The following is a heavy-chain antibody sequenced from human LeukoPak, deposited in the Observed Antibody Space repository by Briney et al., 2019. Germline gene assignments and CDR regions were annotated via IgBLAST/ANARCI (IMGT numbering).Heavy chain of an antibody. J-gene: IGHJ4*02. Sequence: NSSETLSLTCTASGGSISSYYWSWIRQPPGKGLEWIGYIYYSGSTNYNPSLKSRVTISVDTSKNQFSLKLSSVTAADTAVYYCARDWSHDSSGPNDGGYLVYWGQGTLVTVSS. CDR1: GGSISSYY. V-gene: IGHV4-59*01. CDR3: ARDWSHDSSGPNDGGYLVY. D-gene: IGHD3-22*01. CDR2: IYYSGST.